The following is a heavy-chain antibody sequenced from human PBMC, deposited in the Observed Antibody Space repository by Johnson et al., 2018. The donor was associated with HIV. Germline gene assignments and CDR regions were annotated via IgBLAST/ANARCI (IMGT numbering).Heavy chain of an antibody. Sequence: VQLVESGGGLVQPGGSLRLSCAASRFTFSSYWMNWVRQAPGKGLEWVANIKQDGSERYYVDSVKGRFTISSDNAKNSLYLQMSSLRVEDTAVYFCARDLDTGGAIGAFDIWGQGTMVTVSS. CDR2: IKQDGSER. J-gene: IGHJ3*02. V-gene: IGHV3-7*01. CDR1: RFTFSSYW. CDR3: ARDLDTGGAIGAFDI. D-gene: IGHD3-10*01.